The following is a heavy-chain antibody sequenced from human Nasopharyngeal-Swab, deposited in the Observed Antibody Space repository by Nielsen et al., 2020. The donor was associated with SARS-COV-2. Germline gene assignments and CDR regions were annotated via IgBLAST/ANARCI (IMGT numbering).Heavy chain of an antibody. Sequence: GSLSLPCAAYGSSFIGYYWSWFPQPPGKGLDCFVEFNHSGSTNYNPSLKSRVTISVDTSKNQFSLKLSSLTAADTAVYYCARGPPGYSYGDNWFDPWGQGTLVTVTS. CDR3: ARGPPGYSYGDNWFDP. D-gene: IGHD5-18*01. J-gene: IGHJ5*02. V-gene: IGHV4-34*01. CDR2: FNHSGST. CDR1: GSSFIGYY.